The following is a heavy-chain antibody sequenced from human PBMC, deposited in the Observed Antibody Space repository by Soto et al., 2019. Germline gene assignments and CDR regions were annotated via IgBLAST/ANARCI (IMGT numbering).Heavy chain of an antibody. D-gene: IGHD3-16*01. CDR3: ARDANYDYVWGKRTGTYFDY. V-gene: IGHV4-31*03. Sequence: QVQLQESGPGLVKPSQTLSLTCTVSGGSISSGGYYWSWIRQHPGKGLEWIGYIYYSGSTYYNPSLKSRVTISVDTSKNQFSLKLSSVTAADTAVYYCARDANYDYVWGKRTGTYFDYWGQGTLVTVSS. CDR1: GGSISSGGYY. CDR2: IYYSGST. J-gene: IGHJ4*02.